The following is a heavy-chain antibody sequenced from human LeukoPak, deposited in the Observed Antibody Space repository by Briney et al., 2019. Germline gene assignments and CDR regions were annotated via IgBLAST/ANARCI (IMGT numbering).Heavy chain of an antibody. V-gene: IGHV4-39*01. CDR1: GGSISSIIYY. J-gene: IGHJ4*02. CDR2: IYYSGST. D-gene: IGHD3-16*01. Sequence: SETLSLTCTVSGGSISSIIYYWGCIRQPPGKGLEWIGSIYYSGSTYYNPSLKSRVTISVDTSKNQFSLKLRPVTAADTAVYYCARASEGVRFDYWGQGTLVTVSS. CDR3: ARASEGVRFDY.